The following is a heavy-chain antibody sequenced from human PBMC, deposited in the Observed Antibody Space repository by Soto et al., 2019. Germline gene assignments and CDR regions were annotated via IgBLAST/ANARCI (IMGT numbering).Heavy chain of an antibody. CDR2: IYYSGST. V-gene: IGHV4-39*07. CDR3: ARNHWNQATASPDY. D-gene: IGHD1-1*01. CDR1: GGSISSSSYY. Sequence: SETLSLICTVSGGSISSSSYYWGWIRQPPGKGLEWIGSIYYSGSTYYNPSLKSRVTISVDTSKNQFSLKLSSVTAADTAVYYCARNHWNQATASPDYWGQGTLVTVSS. J-gene: IGHJ4*02.